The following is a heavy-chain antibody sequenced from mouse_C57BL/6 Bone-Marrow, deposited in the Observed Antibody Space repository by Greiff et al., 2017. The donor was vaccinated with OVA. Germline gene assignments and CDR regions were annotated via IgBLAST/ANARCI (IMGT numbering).Heavy chain of an antibody. CDR3: ARGGGTPHYYAMDY. J-gene: IGHJ4*01. Sequence: QVQLQQPGAELVKPGASVKMSCKASGYTFTSYWITWVKQRPGQGLEWIGDIYPGSGSANYNEKFKSKATLTVDTSSSTAYMQLSSLTSEDAAVFYCARGGGTPHYYAMDYWGQGTSVTVSS. D-gene: IGHD2-14*01. CDR2: IYPGSGSA. CDR1: GYTFTSYW. V-gene: IGHV1-55*01.